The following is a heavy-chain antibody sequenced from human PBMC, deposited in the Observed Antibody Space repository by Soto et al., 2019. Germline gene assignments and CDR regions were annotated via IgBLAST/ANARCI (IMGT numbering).Heavy chain of an antibody. V-gene: IGHV4-30-4*01. D-gene: IGHD3-10*01. J-gene: IGHJ4*02. Sequence: SETLSLTCTVSGGSISSGDYYWIWIRQPPGKGLEWIGYIYYSGSTYYNPSLKSRVTISVDTSKNQFSLKLSSVTAADTAVYYCARVGGFGATTIDYWGQGTLVTVSS. CDR1: GGSISSGDYY. CDR2: IYYSGST. CDR3: ARVGGFGATTIDY.